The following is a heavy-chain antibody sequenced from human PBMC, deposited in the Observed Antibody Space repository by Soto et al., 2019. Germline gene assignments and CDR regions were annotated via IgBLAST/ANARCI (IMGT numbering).Heavy chain of an antibody. D-gene: IGHD3-3*02. CDR3: ARLGAFYQSLAP. CDR2: IYYGGTT. J-gene: IGHJ5*02. Sequence: SKNLCLTCTDTGGSLSRYNWCWIRQSPGKGLEWVGYIYYGGTTSYNPSLKSRVTISLETSKSHLSLRLNSVTAADTAVYFCARLGAFYQSLAPWGPGPLVT. CDR1: GGSLSRYN. V-gene: IGHV4-59*08.